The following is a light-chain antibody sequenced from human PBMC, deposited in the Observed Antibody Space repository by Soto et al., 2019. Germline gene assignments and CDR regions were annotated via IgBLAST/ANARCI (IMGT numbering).Light chain of an antibody. CDR3: QQYGSSPGYT. CDR2: GAS. V-gene: IGKV3-20*01. Sequence: EIVLTQSPGTLSLSPGERATLSCRASQSVSSSYLAWYQQKPGQAPRLLIYGASSRATGIPDRFSGSGSETDFTLPISRLEPEDFAVCYCQQYGSSPGYTFGQGTKLEIK. CDR1: QSVSSSY. J-gene: IGKJ2*01.